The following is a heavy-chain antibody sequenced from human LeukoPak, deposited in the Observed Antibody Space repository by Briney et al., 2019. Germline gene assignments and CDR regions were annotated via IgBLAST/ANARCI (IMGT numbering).Heavy chain of an antibody. Sequence: GASVKVSCKASGYTFTAHYIHWGRQAPGQGLVWMGWIDPNSGGTNYAQKFLGGVTMTGDTSINTAFMELSRLRSDDTAIYYCARGRGTTMVRGVITNYFDLWGRGFLVTVSS. CDR2: IDPNSGGT. D-gene: IGHD3-10*01. J-gene: IGHJ2*01. V-gene: IGHV1-2*02. CDR1: GYTFTAHY. CDR3: ARGRGTTMVRGVITNYFDL.